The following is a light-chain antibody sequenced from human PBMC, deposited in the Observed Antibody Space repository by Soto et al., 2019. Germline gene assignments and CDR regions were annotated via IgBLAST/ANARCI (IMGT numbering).Light chain of an antibody. CDR1: QSVSSY. CDR2: DAS. Sequence: EIVLTQSPATLSLSPGDRATLSCRASQSVSSYLAWYQQKPGQAPRLLIYDASNRATGIPARFSGSGSGTDFTLTISSLEPEDFAVYYCQQRRNWPPTFGQGTKVEIK. V-gene: IGKV3-11*01. J-gene: IGKJ1*01. CDR3: QQRRNWPPT.